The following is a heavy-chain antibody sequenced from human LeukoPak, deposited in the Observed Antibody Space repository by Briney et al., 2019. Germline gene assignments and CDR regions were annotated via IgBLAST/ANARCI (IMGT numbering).Heavy chain of an antibody. CDR2: ICWSSGSI. D-gene: IGHD3-22*01. CDR1: GFTLEDYP. J-gene: IGHJ4*02. V-gene: IGHV3-9*03. Sequence: GGSLRLPCAASGFTLEDYPMHWLRQAPGKRPVGVSGICWSSGSIGYADSVKGRFTISRDNAKNSLYLQMNSLRAEDMALYYCAKSAGFYYDSSGYLYFDYWGQGTLVTVSS. CDR3: AKSAGFYYDSSGYLYFDY.